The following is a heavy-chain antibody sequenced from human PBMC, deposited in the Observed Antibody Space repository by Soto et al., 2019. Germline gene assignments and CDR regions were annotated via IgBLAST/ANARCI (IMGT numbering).Heavy chain of an antibody. Sequence: GGSLKISCKVSGYSFTSYWIGGVRQMPGKGLEWMGIIYPGDSDTRYSPSFQGQVTISADKSISTAYLQWSSLKASDTAMYYCARHYCSSTSCYPVYYYYYGMDVWGQGTTVTVSS. V-gene: IGHV5-51*01. D-gene: IGHD2-2*01. CDR1: GYSFTSYW. J-gene: IGHJ6*02. CDR3: ARHYCSSTSCYPVYYYYYGMDV. CDR2: IYPGDSDT.